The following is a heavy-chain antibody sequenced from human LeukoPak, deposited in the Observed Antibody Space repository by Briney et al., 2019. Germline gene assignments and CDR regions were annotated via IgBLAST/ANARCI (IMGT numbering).Heavy chain of an antibody. Sequence: GGSLRLSCAASGFTFSSYEMNWVRQAPGRGLEWVSYISSSGSTIYYADSVKGRFTISRDNAKNSLYLQMNSLRAEDTAVYYCAELGITMVGGVWGKGTTVTISS. D-gene: IGHD3-10*02. CDR3: AELGITMVGGV. CDR1: GFTFSSYE. CDR2: ISSSGSTI. V-gene: IGHV3-48*03. J-gene: IGHJ6*04.